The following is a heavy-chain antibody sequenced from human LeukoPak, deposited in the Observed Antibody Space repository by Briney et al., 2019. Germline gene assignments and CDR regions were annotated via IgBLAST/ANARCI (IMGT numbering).Heavy chain of an antibody. CDR1: GGYISSNNY. J-gene: IGHJ6*02. Sequence: PSGTLSLTCAVSGGYISSNNYWSWVRQPPGKGLEWIGEIYHSGGTNYNPSLKSRVTISVDSSKNQFSLTLSSVTAADTAVYYCARDWKPRATGEAYYYYFGMDVWGQGTTVTVSS. CDR2: IYHSGGT. CDR3: ARDWKPRATGEAYYYYFGMDV. V-gene: IGHV4-4*02. D-gene: IGHD1-1*01.